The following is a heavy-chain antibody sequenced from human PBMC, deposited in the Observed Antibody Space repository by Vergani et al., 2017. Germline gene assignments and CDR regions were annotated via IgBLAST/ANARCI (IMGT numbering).Heavy chain of an antibody. D-gene: IGHD3-22*01. CDR1: GFTFSSYW. V-gene: IGHV3-7*03. CDR3: ARGRGWGEYYYDSSGYIN. J-gene: IGHJ4*02. CDR2: IKQDGSEK. Sequence: EVQLVESGGGLVQPGGSLRLSCAASGFTFSSYWMSWVRQAPGKGLEWVANIKQDGSEKYYVDSVKGRFTISRDNAKNSLYLQMNSLRAEDTAVYYCARGRGWGEYYYDSSGYINWGQGTLVTVSS.